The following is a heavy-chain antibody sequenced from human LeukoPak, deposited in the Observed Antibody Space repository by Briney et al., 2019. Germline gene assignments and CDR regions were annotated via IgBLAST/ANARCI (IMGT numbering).Heavy chain of an antibody. D-gene: IGHD6-13*01. CDR1: GGSISNYY. Sequence: SKTLSLTCTVSGGSISNYYWSWIRQPPGKGLDWIGCVYYRGTTNYNPSLKSRVTISVDTSKNHFSLKVTSVTAADTAMYYCARGDLAATDTGYSYYGMDVWGQGTTVTVSS. CDR3: ARGDLAATDTGYSYYGMDV. J-gene: IGHJ6*02. CDR2: VYYRGTT. V-gene: IGHV4-59*01.